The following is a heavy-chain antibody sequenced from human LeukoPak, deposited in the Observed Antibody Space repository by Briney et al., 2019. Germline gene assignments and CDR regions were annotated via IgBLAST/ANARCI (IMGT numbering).Heavy chain of an antibody. CDR3: ARYYYDSSGYPALDI. CDR2: IYYSGST. D-gene: IGHD3-22*01. CDR1: GGSISSYY. V-gene: IGHV4-59*01. J-gene: IGHJ3*02. Sequence: PSETLSLTCTVSGGSISSYYWSWIRQPPGKGLEWIGYIYYSGSTNYNPSLKSRVTISVDTSKNQFSLKLSSVTAADTAVYYCARYYYDSSGYPALDIWGQGTMVTVSS.